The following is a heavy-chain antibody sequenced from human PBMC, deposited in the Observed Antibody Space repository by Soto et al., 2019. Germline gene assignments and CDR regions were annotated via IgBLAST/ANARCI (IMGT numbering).Heavy chain of an antibody. CDR1: GGSISSSSYY. J-gene: IGHJ4*02. D-gene: IGHD3-9*01. CDR3: ASLTDILTGYPPIFEY. V-gene: IGHV4-39*01. Sequence: SETLSLTCTVSGGSISSSSYYWGWIRQPPGKGLEWIGSIYYSGSTYYNPSLKSRVTISVDTSKNQFSLKLSSVTAADTAVYYCASLTDILTGYPPIFEYWGQGTLVTVSS. CDR2: IYYSGST.